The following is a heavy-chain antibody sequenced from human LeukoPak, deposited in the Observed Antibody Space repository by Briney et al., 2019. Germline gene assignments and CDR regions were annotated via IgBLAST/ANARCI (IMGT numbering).Heavy chain of an antibody. D-gene: IGHD6-13*01. CDR3: ARAVAAAGIWTITYYFDY. CDR2: INPNSGGT. J-gene: IGHJ4*02. CDR1: GYTFTGYY. V-gene: IGHV1-2*02. Sequence: GASVKVSCKASGYTFTGYYMHWVRRAPGQGLGWMGWINPNSGGTNYAQKFQGRVTMTRDTSISTAYMELRSLRSDDTAVYYCARAVAAAGIWTITYYFDYWGQGTLVTVSS.